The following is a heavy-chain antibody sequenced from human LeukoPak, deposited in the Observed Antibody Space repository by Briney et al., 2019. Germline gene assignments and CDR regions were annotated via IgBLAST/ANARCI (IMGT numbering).Heavy chain of an antibody. CDR2: IGKDGSEQ. V-gene: IGHV3-7*01. CDR1: GFAFANYW. Sequence: GGSLRLPCAASGFAFANYWMVWVRQAPGKGLEWVASIGKDGSEQAYADSVKGRFTISRDNARNSLYLQMSSLRVEDTATYYCTRDIVYLQLEYWGQGALVSVSS. D-gene: IGHD2-15*01. J-gene: IGHJ4*02. CDR3: TRDIVYLQLEY.